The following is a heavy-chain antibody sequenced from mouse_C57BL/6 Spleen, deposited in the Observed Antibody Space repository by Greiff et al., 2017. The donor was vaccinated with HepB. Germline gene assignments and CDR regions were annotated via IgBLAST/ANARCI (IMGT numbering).Heavy chain of an antibody. CDR2: IYPGDGDT. V-gene: IGHV1-80*01. Sequence: VKLQESGAELVKPGASVKISCKASGYAFSSYWMNWVKQRPGKGLEWIGQIYPGDGDTNYNGKFKGKATLTADKSSSTAYMQLSSLTSEDSAVYFCARDYYGSKGNFYWGQGTLVTVSA. J-gene: IGHJ3*01. CDR3: ARDYYGSKGNFY. D-gene: IGHD1-1*01. CDR1: GYAFSSYW.